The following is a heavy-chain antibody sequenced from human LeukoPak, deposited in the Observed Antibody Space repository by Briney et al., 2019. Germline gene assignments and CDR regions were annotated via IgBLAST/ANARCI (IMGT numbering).Heavy chain of an antibody. CDR2: IKQDGSEK. V-gene: IGHV3-7*05. J-gene: IGHJ4*02. CDR3: ARDPSGYDFDY. Sequence: GGSLRLACAASGFTFSAYAMRWVRQAPGKGLEWVANIKQDGSEKYYVDSVKGRFTISRDNAKNSLYLQMNSLGAEDTAVYYCARDPSGYDFDYWGQGTLVTVSS. D-gene: IGHD5-12*01. CDR1: GFTFSAYA.